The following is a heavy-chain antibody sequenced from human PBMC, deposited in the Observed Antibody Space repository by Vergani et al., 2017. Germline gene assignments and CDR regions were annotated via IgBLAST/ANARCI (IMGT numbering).Heavy chain of an antibody. CDR1: GFTFSSYS. CDR3: AKPMEGGTYDFDY. J-gene: IGHJ4*02. CDR2: ISSSSSTI. D-gene: IGHD1-1*01. V-gene: IGHV3-48*01. Sequence: VQLVESGGGVVQRGGSLRLSCATSGFTFSSYSMNWVRQAPGKGLEWVSYISSSSSTIYYADSVKGRFTISRDNAKNSLYLQMNSLRAEDTAVYYCAKPMEGGTYDFDYWGQGTLVTVSS.